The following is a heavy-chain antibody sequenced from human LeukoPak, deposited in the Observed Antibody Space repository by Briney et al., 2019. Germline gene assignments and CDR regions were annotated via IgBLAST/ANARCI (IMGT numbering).Heavy chain of an antibody. Sequence: SETLSLTCTVSGGSISSYYWSWIRQPPGKGLEWIGYIYYSGSTNYNPSLKSRVTISVDTSKNQFSLKLSSVTAADTAVYYCARDSGDSGYDLPDYWGQGTLVTVSS. CDR2: IYYSGST. D-gene: IGHD5-12*01. V-gene: IGHV4-59*01. CDR1: GGSISSYY. J-gene: IGHJ4*02. CDR3: ARDSGDSGYDLPDY.